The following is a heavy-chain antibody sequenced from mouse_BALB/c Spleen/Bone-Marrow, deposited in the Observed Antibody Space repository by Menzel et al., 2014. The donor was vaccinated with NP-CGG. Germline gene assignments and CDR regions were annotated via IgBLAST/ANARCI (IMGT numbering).Heavy chain of an antibody. D-gene: IGHD2-14*01. Sequence: EVKVVEFGGGLVQPGGSRKLSCAASGFTFSSFGMHWVRQAPEKGLEWVAYIISGSNTIYYADTVKGRFTISRDNPKNTLFLQMTSLRSEDTAMYYCARSRYDVGWFAYWGQGTLVTVSA. V-gene: IGHV5-17*02. CDR2: IISGSNTI. CDR1: GFTFSSFG. CDR3: ARSRYDVGWFAY. J-gene: IGHJ3*01.